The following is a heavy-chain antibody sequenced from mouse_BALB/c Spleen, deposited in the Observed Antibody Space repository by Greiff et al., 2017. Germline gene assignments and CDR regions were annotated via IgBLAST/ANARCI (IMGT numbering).Heavy chain of an antibody. CDR1: GFTFTDYY. CDR2: IRNKANGYTT. Sequence: DVKLVESGGGLVQPGGSLRLSCATSGFTFTDYYMSWVRQPPGKALEWLGFIRNKANGYTTEYSASVKGRFTISRDNSQSILYLQMNTLRAEDSATYYCARDMATAPYYFDYWGQGTTLTVSS. V-gene: IGHV7-3*02. CDR3: ARDMATAPYYFDY. D-gene: IGHD1-2*01. J-gene: IGHJ2*01.